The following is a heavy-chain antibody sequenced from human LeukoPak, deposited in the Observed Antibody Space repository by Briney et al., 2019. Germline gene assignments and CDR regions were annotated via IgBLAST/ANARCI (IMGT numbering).Heavy chain of an antibody. V-gene: IGHV3-30*18. Sequence: GRSLRLSCAASGFTFSRCGMQWVRQAPGKGLEWVAVISYDGSDKYYADSVKGRFTISRDSSKNTLYLQMNSLRAEDTAVYYCAKDYNYGYGYYFDYWGQGTLVTVSS. J-gene: IGHJ4*02. D-gene: IGHD3-10*01. CDR1: GFTFSRCG. CDR3: AKDYNYGYGYYFDY. CDR2: ISYDGSDK.